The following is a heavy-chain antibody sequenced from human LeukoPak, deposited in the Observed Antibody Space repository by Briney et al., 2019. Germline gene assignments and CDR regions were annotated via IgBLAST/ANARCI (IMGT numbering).Heavy chain of an antibody. Sequence: SETLSLTCTVSGGSISSSSYYWGWIRQPPGKGLEWIGSIYYSGSTYYNPSLKSRVTISVDTSKNQFSLKLSSVTAADTAVYYCARGQEWVVRGSFDYWGQGTLVTVSS. D-gene: IGHD4-23*01. CDR1: GGSISSSSYY. CDR3: ARGQEWVVRGSFDY. CDR2: IYYSGST. V-gene: IGHV4-39*07. J-gene: IGHJ4*02.